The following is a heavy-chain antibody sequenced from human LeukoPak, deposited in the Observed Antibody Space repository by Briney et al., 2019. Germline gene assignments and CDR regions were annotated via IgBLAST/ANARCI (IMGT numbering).Heavy chain of an antibody. J-gene: IGHJ5*02. CDR2: IYPGDSDT. CDR1: GYTFTAYW. Sequence: GESLKISCKGSGYTFTAYWIGWVRQMPGKGLEWMGIIYPGDSDTRYSPSFQGQVTISADKSISTAYLQWGSLKASDTAMYYCARQRDMRTWFDPWGQGTLVTVSS. CDR3: ARQRDMRTWFDP. V-gene: IGHV5-51*01. D-gene: IGHD2-15*01.